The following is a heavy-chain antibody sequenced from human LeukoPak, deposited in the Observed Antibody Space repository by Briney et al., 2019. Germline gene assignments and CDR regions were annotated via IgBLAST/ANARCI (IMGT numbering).Heavy chain of an antibody. D-gene: IGHD2-15*01. Sequence: PGGSLRLSCAASGFTFSSCAMHWVRQAPGKGLEWVALISYDGSDKYFADSVKGRFTISRDNSKNTLYLQMNSLRAEDTAVYYCARDADIAVVVAAIYNALDVWGQGTMVTVSS. CDR1: GFTFSSCA. V-gene: IGHV3-30*04. J-gene: IGHJ3*01. CDR3: ARDADIAVVVAAIYNALDV. CDR2: ISYDGSDK.